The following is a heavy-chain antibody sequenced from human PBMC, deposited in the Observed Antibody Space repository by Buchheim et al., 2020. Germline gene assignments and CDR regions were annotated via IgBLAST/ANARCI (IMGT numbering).Heavy chain of an antibody. CDR3: VTSGSYYYYAMDV. Sequence: EVQLVESGGGLVQPGGSLRPSCAASGLTFSSYWMHWVRQAPGKGLVCVARINSDGRTTTYADSVKGRFTISRDNAMNTLYLQMNSLRAEDTAVYYCVTSGSYYYYAMDVWGQGTT. J-gene: IGHJ6*02. D-gene: IGHD3-22*01. CDR2: INSDGRTT. CDR1: GLTFSSYW. V-gene: IGHV3-74*01.